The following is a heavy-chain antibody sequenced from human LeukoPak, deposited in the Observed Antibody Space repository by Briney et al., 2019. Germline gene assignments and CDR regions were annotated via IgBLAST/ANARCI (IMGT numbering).Heavy chain of an antibody. CDR3: ARGLGYCSSTSCLNWFDP. Sequence: GESLKISCKGSGYSFTSYWIGWVRQMPGKGLEWMGMIYPGDSDTRYSPSFQGQVTISADKSISTAYLQWSSLKASDTAMYYCARGLGYCSSTSCLNWFDPWGQGTLVTVSS. CDR2: IYPGDSDT. J-gene: IGHJ5*02. V-gene: IGHV5-51*01. D-gene: IGHD2-2*01. CDR1: GYSFTSYW.